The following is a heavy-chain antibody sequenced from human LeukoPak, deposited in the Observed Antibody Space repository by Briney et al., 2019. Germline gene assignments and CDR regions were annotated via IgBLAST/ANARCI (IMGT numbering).Heavy chain of an antibody. CDR1: GGSISTYY. V-gene: IGHV4-59*12. CDR2: IYHSGST. J-gene: IGHJ6*02. CDR3: ARVVGDYGDYYGMDV. D-gene: IGHD4-17*01. Sequence: SETLSLTCTVSGGSISTYYWNWIRQPPGKGLEWIGYIYHSGSTYYNPSLKSRVTISVDRSKNQFSLKLSSVTAADTAVYYCARVVGDYGDYYGMDVWGQGTTVTVSS.